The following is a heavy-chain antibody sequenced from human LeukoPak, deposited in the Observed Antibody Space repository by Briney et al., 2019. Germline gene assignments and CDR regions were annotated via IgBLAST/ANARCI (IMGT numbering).Heavy chain of an antibody. D-gene: IGHD4-23*01. CDR3: ARRPLYGGSASDAFDI. Sequence: GGSLRLSCAASGFTFSSYWMHWVRQAPGKGLVWVSRIHSDGTTTSYADSVKGRFTISRDNAKNTLYLQMNSLRAEDTAAYYCARRPLYGGSASDAFDIWGQGTMVTVSS. V-gene: IGHV3-74*01. CDR1: GFTFSSYW. J-gene: IGHJ3*02. CDR2: IHSDGTTT.